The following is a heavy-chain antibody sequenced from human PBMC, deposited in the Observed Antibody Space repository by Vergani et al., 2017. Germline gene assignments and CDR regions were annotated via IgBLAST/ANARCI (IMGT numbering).Heavy chain of an antibody. CDR3: ARAVLGYSYGYHGGSLDI. J-gene: IGHJ3*02. CDR2: IIPIFGTA. CDR1: GGTFSSYA. D-gene: IGHD5-18*01. Sequence: QVQLVQSGAEVKKPGSSVKVSCKASGGTFSSYAISWVRQAPGQGLEWMGGIIPIFGTANYAQKFQGRVTITADESTSTAYMELSSLRSEDTAVYYCARAVLGYSYGYHGGSLDIWGQGTMVTVSS. V-gene: IGHV1-69*01.